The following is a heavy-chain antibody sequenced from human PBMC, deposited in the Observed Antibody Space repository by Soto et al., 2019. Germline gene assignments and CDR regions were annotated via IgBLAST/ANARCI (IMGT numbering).Heavy chain of an antibody. CDR2: MNPNSGNT. V-gene: IGHV1-8*01. CDR3: ARDRVDDILTASGLKNYYYGMDV. J-gene: IGHJ6*02. D-gene: IGHD3-9*01. CDR1: GYTFTSYD. Sequence: ASVKVSCKASGYTFTSYDINWVRQATGQGLEWMGWMNPNSGNTGYAQKFQGRVTMTRNTSISTAYMELSSPRSEDTAVYYCARDRVDDILTASGLKNYYYGMDVWGQGTTVTVSS.